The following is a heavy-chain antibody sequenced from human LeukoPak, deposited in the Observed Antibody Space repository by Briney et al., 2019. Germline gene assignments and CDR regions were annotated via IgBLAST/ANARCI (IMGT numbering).Heavy chain of an antibody. J-gene: IGHJ6*03. CDR1: GDSISNYY. V-gene: IGHV4-4*07. D-gene: IGHD2-2*01. CDR3: AREGPAASTSFYYFMDV. Sequence: PSETLSLTCTVSGDSISNYYWSWIRRPAGKGLEWIGRMYTSGATNYNPSLKSRTTMSVDTSKNQLSLRLSSVTAADRAVYYCAREGPAASTSFYYFMDVWGKGTTVTVSS. CDR2: MYTSGAT.